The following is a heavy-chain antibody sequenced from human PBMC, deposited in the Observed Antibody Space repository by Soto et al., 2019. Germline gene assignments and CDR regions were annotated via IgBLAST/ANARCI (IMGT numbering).Heavy chain of an antibody. D-gene: IGHD1-26*01. J-gene: IGHJ4*02. CDR2: ISSSSSTI. CDR1: GFTFSSYS. Sequence: GESLKISCAASGFTFSSYSMNWVRQAPGKGLEWVSYISSSSSTIYYADSVKGRFTISRDNAKNSLYLQMNSLRAEDTAVYYCARDHRGVGATLNYYFDYWGQGTLVTVSS. CDR3: ARDHRGVGATLNYYFDY. V-gene: IGHV3-48*04.